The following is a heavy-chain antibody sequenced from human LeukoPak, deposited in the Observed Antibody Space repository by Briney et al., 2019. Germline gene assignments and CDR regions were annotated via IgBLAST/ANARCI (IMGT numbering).Heavy chain of an antibody. J-gene: IGHJ4*02. V-gene: IGHV4-31*03. CDR3: AGIVLKEAAQFDF. CDR2: IHYTANT. CDR1: SVTISNGRY. Sequence: SQTLSLTCTVSSVTISNGRYGRRTRQHPGKGLEWIGYIHYTANTYYNPSLKSRVSISVYISQNQLSLNMNYVTAAAPTVYFCAGIVLKEAAQFDFWGQGTLVTVSS. D-gene: IGHD2-8*01.